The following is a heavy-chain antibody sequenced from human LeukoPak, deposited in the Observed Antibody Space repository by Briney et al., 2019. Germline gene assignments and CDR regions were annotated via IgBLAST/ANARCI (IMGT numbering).Heavy chain of an antibody. CDR1: GGPISSYY. Sequence: SETLSLTCTVSGGPISSYYWSWLRQPPGKGLEWIGSIYCSGSTYYNPSLKSRVTISVDTSKNQFSLKLSSVTAADTAVYYCARVSIVVVLAANPQYYYYYYMDVWGKGTTVTVSS. D-gene: IGHD2-15*01. V-gene: IGHV4-59*12. CDR3: ARVSIVVVLAANPQYYYYYYMDV. J-gene: IGHJ6*03. CDR2: IYCSGST.